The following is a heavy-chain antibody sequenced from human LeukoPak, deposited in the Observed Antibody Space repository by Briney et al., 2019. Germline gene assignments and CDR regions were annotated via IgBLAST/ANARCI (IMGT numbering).Heavy chain of an antibody. Sequence: PGGSLRLSCAVSGFTFSSYSMSWVRQAPGKGLEWVSSISSSSSYIYYADSMKGRFTISRDNAKNSLYLQMNSLRAEDTAVYYCAKGRWELLTDAFDIWGQGTMVTVSS. D-gene: IGHD1-26*01. CDR3: AKGRWELLTDAFDI. CDR1: GFTFSSYS. V-gene: IGHV3-21*04. J-gene: IGHJ3*02. CDR2: ISSSSSYI.